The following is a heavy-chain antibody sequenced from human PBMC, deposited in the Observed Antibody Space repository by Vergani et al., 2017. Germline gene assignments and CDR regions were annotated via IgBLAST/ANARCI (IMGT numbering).Heavy chain of an antibody. CDR1: GYSIGSGFY. CDR2: IHNRGKT. Sequence: QVRLEESGPGLVKPSETLSLTCSVSGYSIGSGFYWAWIRQSPGEGLQWLTSIHNRGKTYHNPSLKSRVSVSLDTSKNRFSLNLTSVTAADAAVYYCASGRGDNWYFDLWGRGTLVTVSS. J-gene: IGHJ2*01. CDR3: ASGRGDNWYFDL. D-gene: IGHD1-26*01. V-gene: IGHV4-38-2*01.